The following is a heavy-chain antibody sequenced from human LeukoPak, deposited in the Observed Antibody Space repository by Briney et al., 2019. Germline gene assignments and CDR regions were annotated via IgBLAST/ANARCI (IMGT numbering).Heavy chain of an antibody. Sequence: PSETLSLTSAVSGGSSSSSNWWSWVRQPPGKGLEWIGEIYHSGSTNYNPSLKSRVTISVDKSKNQFSLKLSSVTAADTAVYYCARGRSSSGWYEGYFDLWGRGTLVTVSS. CDR1: GGSSSSSNW. J-gene: IGHJ2*01. D-gene: IGHD6-19*01. CDR3: ARGRSSSGWYEGYFDL. CDR2: IYHSGST. V-gene: IGHV4-4*02.